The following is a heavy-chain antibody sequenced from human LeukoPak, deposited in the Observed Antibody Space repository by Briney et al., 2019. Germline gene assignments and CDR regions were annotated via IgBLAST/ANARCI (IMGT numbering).Heavy chain of an antibody. CDR2: IIPIFGTA. CDR3: ARDRPVVVPAANGYYYYYMDV. CDR1: GYTFTSYG. V-gene: IGHV1-69*13. D-gene: IGHD2-2*01. Sequence: ASVKVSCKASGYTFTSYGISWVRQAPGQGLEWMGGIIPIFGTANYAQKFQGRVTITADESTSTAYMELSSLRSEDTAVYYCARDRPVVVPAANGYYYYYMDVWGKGTTVTISS. J-gene: IGHJ6*03.